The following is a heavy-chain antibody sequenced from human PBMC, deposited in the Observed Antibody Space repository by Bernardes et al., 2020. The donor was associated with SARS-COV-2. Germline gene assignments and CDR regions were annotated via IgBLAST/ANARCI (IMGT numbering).Heavy chain of an antibody. J-gene: IGHJ6*02. D-gene: IGHD3-3*01. CDR2: IYYSGST. CDR1: GGSISSYY. Sequence: TLSLPCTVSGGSISSYYWSWIRQPPGKGLEWIGYIYYSGSTNYNPSLKSRVTISVDTSKNQFSLKLSSVTAADTAVYYCARASYSDFWSGSYGMDVWGQGTTVTVSS. CDR3: ARASYSDFWSGSYGMDV. V-gene: IGHV4-59*08.